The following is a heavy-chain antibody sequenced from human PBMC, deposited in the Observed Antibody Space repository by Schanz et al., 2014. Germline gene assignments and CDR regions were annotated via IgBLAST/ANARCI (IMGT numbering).Heavy chain of an antibody. CDR2: LSGDGGTT. J-gene: IGHJ4*02. D-gene: IGHD3-9*01. CDR1: GFTFFGSFA. CDR3: AKDHAGSDILTALGN. V-gene: IGHV3-23*01. Sequence: VPLLESGGALVRPGGSLRLSCVASGFTFFGSFAMSWVRQAPGKGLEWVSSLSGDGGTTHYADSVKGRFTISRDNSKNTLYLQMNSLRAEDTAVYYCAKDHAGSDILTALGNWGQGTLVTVSS.